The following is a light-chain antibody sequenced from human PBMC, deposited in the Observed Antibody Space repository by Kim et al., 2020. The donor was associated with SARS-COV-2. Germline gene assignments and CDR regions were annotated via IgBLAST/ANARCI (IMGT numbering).Light chain of an antibody. CDR1: QSLSSGY. Sequence: EIVLTQSPGTLSLSPGESATLSCRASQSLSSGYIAWYQQKPGQAPRLLIYDTFNTATGIPDRFSGSGSGTDFTLTIRRLEPEDFAVYFCQHYAGSPPITFGQGTRLEIK. CDR2: DTF. CDR3: QHYAGSPPIT. J-gene: IGKJ5*01. V-gene: IGKV3-20*01.